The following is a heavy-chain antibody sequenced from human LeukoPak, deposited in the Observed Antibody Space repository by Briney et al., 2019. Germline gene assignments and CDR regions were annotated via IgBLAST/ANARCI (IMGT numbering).Heavy chain of an antibody. V-gene: IGHV4-59*08. J-gene: IGHJ4*02. CDR3: ARQRAPDY. CDR2: INYSGNT. Sequence: SETLSLTCTVSGVSISGYYWSWIRQPPGQGLEWIVYINYSGNTKYNLSLKSRLIITIATSKNDYSLKLTSVTAADTAIYYCARQRAPDYWGQGILVTVSS. CDR1: GVSISGYY.